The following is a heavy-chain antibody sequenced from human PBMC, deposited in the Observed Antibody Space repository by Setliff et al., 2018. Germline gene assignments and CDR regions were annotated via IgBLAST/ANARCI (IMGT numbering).Heavy chain of an antibody. CDR2: IYYSGST. Sequence: SETLSLTCDVSGYSISSGYYWGWVRQPPGKGLEWIGYIYYSGSTYYNPSLKSRVTISMDTSKNQFSLKLSSVTAADTAVYYCARSFSRREKFLLDYWGQGALVTVSS. V-gene: IGHV4-38-2*01. CDR3: ARSFSRREKFLLDY. CDR1: GYSISSGYY. J-gene: IGHJ4*02.